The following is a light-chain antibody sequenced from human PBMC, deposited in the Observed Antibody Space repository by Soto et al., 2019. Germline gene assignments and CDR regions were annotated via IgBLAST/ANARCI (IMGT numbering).Light chain of an antibody. J-gene: IGLJ3*02. V-gene: IGLV1-47*01. CDR3: AAWDDSLRGWV. Sequence: QSVLTQPTSASGTPGQRVTISCSGSTSNIGSTSVYWFQQLPGTAPKLLIHRNNQRPSGVPDRFSGSKSGTSASLAISGLRSEDDADYYCAAWDDSLRGWVFGGGTQLTVL. CDR2: RNN. CDR1: TSNIGSTS.